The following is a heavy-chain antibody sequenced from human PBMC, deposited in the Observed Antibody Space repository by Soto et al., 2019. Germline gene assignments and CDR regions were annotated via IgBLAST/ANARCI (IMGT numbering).Heavy chain of an antibody. V-gene: IGHV4-61*08. CDR1: GGSISSGDYY. CDR2: IYYTGST. CDR3: ATFNWYLEL. J-gene: IGHJ2*01. Sequence: SETLSLTCTVSGGSISSGDYYWSWIRQPPGKGLEWIGYIYYTGSTNYNPSLKSRVTISVDTSKNQFSLQLSSVTAADKAVDYCATFNWYLELWGRVNLIT.